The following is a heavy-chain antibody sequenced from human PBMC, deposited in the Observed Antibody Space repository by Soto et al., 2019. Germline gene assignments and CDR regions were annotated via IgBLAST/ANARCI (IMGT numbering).Heavy chain of an antibody. CDR3: ARGVVVKVYEMGGPDY. D-gene: IGHD2-8*01. Sequence: QVQLVQSGAEVKKPGASVKVSCRTSGYTFSRYYMHWVRQAPGQGLEWMGIINPSSGSPNYAQKCVGRLAVSRDKSTSTVYVELNGLASEETAMYYCARGVVVKVYEMGGPDYWGQGTLVTVSS. J-gene: IGHJ4*02. CDR2: INPSSGSP. V-gene: IGHV1-46*01. CDR1: GYTFSRYY.